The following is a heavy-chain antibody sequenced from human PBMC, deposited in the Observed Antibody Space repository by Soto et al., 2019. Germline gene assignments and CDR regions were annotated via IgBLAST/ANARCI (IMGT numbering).Heavy chain of an antibody. Sequence: MQMVESGGGSVQPGGSLRLSCAASGFPFSHYWMHWVRQTPGKGLVWVSRINPAGTITNYSDSVEGRFTISSDNADSALFLQMNSLSAEYTDIYYCTIDTFGLRDTWGQGSLVPVSS. J-gene: IGHJ5*02. CDR1: GFPFSHYW. CDR3: TIDTFGLRDT. V-gene: IGHV3-74*01. CDR2: INPAGTIT. D-gene: IGHD3-16*01.